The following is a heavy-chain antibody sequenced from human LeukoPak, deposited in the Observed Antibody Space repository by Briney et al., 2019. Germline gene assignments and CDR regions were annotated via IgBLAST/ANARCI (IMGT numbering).Heavy chain of an antibody. D-gene: IGHD4-23*01. Sequence: PGGSLRLSCAASGFTFSSYSMNWVRQAPGKGLEWVSSISSSSSYIYYADSVKGRFTISRDNAKNSLYLQMNSLRAEDTAVYYCARETEGGGSVIIDYWGQRTLVTVSS. J-gene: IGHJ4*02. CDR2: ISSSSSYI. CDR1: GFTFSSYS. CDR3: ARETEGGGSVIIDY. V-gene: IGHV3-21*01.